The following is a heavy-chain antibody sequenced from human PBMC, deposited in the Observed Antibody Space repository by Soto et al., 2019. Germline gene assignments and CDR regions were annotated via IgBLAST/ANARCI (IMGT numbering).Heavy chain of an antibody. CDR2: IIPIFGTA. V-gene: IGHV1-69*01. CDR3: ARTYSSSMGPDDLGPFDP. Sequence: QVQLVQSGAEVKKPGSSVKVSCKASGGTFSSYAISWVRQAPGQGLEWMGGIIPIFGTANYAQKFQGRVTITADEPTSTAYMELSSLRSEDTAVYYCARTYSSSMGPDDLGPFDPWGQGTLVTVSS. CDR1: GGTFSSYA. J-gene: IGHJ5*02. D-gene: IGHD6-6*01.